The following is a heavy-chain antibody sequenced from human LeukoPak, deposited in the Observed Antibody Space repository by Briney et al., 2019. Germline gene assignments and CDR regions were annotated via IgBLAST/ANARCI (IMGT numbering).Heavy chain of an antibody. CDR3: ARLYDILTGAFDY. V-gene: IGHV3-7*02. CDR2: IIQDGSDR. J-gene: IGHJ4*02. D-gene: IGHD3-9*01. CDR1: GFTFGKYW. Sequence: GGSLRLSCAASGFTFGKYWMSWVRQAPGKGLEWVANIIQDGSDRYYVDSVKGRFTISRDNAKNSLYLQMSSLRAEDTAIYYCARLYDILTGAFDYWGQGTLVTVSS.